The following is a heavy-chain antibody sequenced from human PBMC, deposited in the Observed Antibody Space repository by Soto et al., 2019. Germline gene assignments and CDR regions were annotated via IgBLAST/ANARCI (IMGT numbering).Heavy chain of an antibody. J-gene: IGHJ4*02. CDR1: GGTFSSCA. CDR3: ARVGNAVGFGEPFFDY. CDR2: IIPIFGTA. Sequence: QVQLVQSGAEVKKPGSSVKVSCKASGGTFSSCAISWVRQAPGQGLEWVGGIIPIFGTANYAQKFQGRVTITADESTSTAYMELSSLRSEDTAVYYCARVGNAVGFGEPFFDYWGQGTLVTVSS. V-gene: IGHV1-69*01. D-gene: IGHD3-10*01.